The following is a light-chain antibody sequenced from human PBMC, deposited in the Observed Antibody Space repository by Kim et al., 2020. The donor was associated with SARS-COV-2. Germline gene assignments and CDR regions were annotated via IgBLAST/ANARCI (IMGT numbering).Light chain of an antibody. V-gene: IGLV6-57*03. CDR3: QSYDNDNPVI. J-gene: IGLJ2*01. CDR1: SGSIASSF. CDR2: EDK. Sequence: KTVTLSCTRSSGSIASSFVQWYQQRPGSAPTTVIFEDKLRASGVPDRFSGSIDTSSNSASLIISGLMTEDEADYYCQSYDNDNPVIFGGGTKLTVL.